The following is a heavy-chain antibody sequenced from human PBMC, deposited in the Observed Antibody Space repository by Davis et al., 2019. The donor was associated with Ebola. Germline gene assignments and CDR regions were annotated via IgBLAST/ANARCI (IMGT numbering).Heavy chain of an antibody. CDR2: IHSGGAT. V-gene: IGHV3-53*04. Sequence: GESLKISCAPSGFIVSNNDMTWLRQAPGKGLEWVSVIHSGGATYYADSVQGRFTISRNNRKNTLYLQMNSLRAEDTAVYYCAREAYYYHGMDVWGQGTTVTV. CDR3: AREAYYYHGMDV. CDR1: GFIVSNND. J-gene: IGHJ6*02.